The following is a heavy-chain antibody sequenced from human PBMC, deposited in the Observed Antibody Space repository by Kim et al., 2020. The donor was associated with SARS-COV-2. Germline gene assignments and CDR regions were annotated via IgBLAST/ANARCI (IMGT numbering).Heavy chain of an antibody. CDR3: ARLGPPYD. Sequence: NGNTNYAQKFQDRVTITRDRSMSTAYMELSSLRSEDTAMYYCARLGPPYDWGQGTLVTVSS. V-gene: IGHV1-45*02. CDR2: NGNT. D-gene: IGHD5-12*01. J-gene: IGHJ4*02.